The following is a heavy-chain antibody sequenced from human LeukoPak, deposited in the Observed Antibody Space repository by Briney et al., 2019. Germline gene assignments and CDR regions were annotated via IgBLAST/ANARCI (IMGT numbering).Heavy chain of an antibody. CDR1: GYTFTSYY. CDR3: ARVPLSFCTNTDCYRIFDF. V-gene: IGHV1-46*01. CDR2: INPSGGST. Sequence: ASVKVSCKASGYTFTSYYMHWVRQAPGQGLEWMGMINPSGGSTTYAQNFQGRVTITRDTSSTTVFMELSSLRSEDTAVYYCARVPLSFCTNTDCYRIFDFWGQGTLVSVSS. D-gene: IGHD2-2*01. J-gene: IGHJ4*02.